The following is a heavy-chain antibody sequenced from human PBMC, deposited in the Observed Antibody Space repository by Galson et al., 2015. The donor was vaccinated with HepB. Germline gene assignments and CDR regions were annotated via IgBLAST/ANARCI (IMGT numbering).Heavy chain of an antibody. D-gene: IGHD6-6*01. CDR1: GGTFSNYA. V-gene: IGHV1-69*04. J-gene: IGHJ4*02. Sequence: SVKVSCKASGGTFSNYAISWVRQAPRQGLEWMGRVIPMLDVANYAQKFQGRVTIIADKSTSTAYMELSSLTSEDTAVYYCAREGSSSDFDYWGQGTLVTVSS. CDR2: VIPMLDVA. CDR3: AREGSSSDFDY.